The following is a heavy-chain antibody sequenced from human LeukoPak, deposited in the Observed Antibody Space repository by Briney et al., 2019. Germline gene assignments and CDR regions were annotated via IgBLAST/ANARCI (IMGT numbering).Heavy chain of an antibody. D-gene: IGHD4-23*01. J-gene: IGHJ4*02. CDR1: GFTFSSYS. Sequence: PGGSLRLSCAASGFTFSSYSMNWVRQAPGKGLEWASYIRTSDPTIYYADSVKGRFTISRDDAKNSLYLQMNSLRVEDTAIYYCVRDHRWGFDYWGQGTLVTVSS. V-gene: IGHV3-48*01. CDR3: VRDHRWGFDY. CDR2: IRTSDPTI.